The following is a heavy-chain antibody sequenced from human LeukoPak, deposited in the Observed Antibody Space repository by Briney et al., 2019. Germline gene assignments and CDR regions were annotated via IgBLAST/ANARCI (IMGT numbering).Heavy chain of an antibody. V-gene: IGHV3-23*01. CDR1: GFTFSSYA. CDR2: ISGSGGST. CDR3: ANSMVGATTGYYGMDV. Sequence: GGSLRLSCAASGFTFSSYAMSWVRQAPGKGLEWVSAISGSGGSTYYADSVKGRFTISRDNSKNTLYLQMNSLRAEDTAVYYCANSMVGATTGYYGMDVWGQGTTVTVSS. D-gene: IGHD1-26*01. J-gene: IGHJ6*02.